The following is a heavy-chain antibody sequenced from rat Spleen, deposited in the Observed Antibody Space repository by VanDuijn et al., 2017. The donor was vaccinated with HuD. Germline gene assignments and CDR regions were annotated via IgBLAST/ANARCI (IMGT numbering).Heavy chain of an antibody. D-gene: IGHD1-9*01. CDR1: GFTFSDYS. CDR3: ARRADYGYNYFDY. V-gene: IGHV5-7*01. J-gene: IGHJ2*01. Sequence: EVQLVESGGGLVQPGRSLKLSCVASGFTFSDYSMAWVRQAPKKGPEWVATIIYDGSGTYYRDSVRGRFVISRDQAKSTLYLQMDSLRSEDTATYDCARRADYGYNYFDYWGQGVMVTVSS. CDR2: IIYDGSGT.